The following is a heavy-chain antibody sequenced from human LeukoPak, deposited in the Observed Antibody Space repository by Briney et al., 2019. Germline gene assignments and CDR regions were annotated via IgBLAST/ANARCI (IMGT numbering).Heavy chain of an antibody. D-gene: IGHD3-10*01. CDR1: GFTFSSYG. V-gene: IGHV3-30*02. Sequence: SGGSLRLSCAASGFTFSSYGMHWVRQAPGKGLEWVAFIRYDGSNKYYADSVKGRFTISRDNSKNTLYLQMNSLRAEDTAVYYCAKLEDHYGSGSPEPYYFDYWGQGTLVTVSS. CDR2: IRYDGSNK. J-gene: IGHJ4*02. CDR3: AKLEDHYGSGSPEPYYFDY.